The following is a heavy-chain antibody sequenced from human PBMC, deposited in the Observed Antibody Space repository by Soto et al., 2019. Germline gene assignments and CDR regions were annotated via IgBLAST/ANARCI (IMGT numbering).Heavy chain of an antibody. CDR2: INHSGST. J-gene: IGHJ3*02. CDR1: GGSFSGYY. Sequence: PSETLSLTCAVYGGSFSGYYWSWIRQPPGKGLEWIGEINHSGSTNYNPSLKSRVTISVDTSKNQFSLKLSSVTAADTAVYYCLYDSSRDNAFDIWGQGKMVTVSS. D-gene: IGHD3-22*01. CDR3: LYDSSRDNAFDI. V-gene: IGHV4-34*01.